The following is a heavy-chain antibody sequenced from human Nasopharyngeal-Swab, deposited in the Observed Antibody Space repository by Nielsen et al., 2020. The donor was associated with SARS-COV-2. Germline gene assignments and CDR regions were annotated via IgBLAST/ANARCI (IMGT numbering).Heavy chain of an antibody. CDR3: ARGALSGAAGNDY. CDR2: IDWDDDK. CDR1: GFSISTNGMC. V-gene: IGHV2-70*11. D-gene: IGHD6-13*01. J-gene: IGHJ4*02. Sequence: SGPTPAKPTQTLTLTCTFSGFSISTNGMCVSWIRQPPGKALEWLARIDWDDDKYYSTSLKTRLTISKDTSKNQVVLTMTNMDPVDTATYYCARGALSGAAGNDYWGQGTLVTVSS.